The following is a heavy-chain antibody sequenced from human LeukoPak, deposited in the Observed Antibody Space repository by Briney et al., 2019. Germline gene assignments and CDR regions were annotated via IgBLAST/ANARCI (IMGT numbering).Heavy chain of an antibody. CDR1: GFTFSGSA. D-gene: IGHD1-26*01. Sequence: GWSLRLSCAASGFTFSGSATRWVRQSSGKGLEWVGQIDKKDKGYATATAYAASVKGRFTISRDDSINTAYLQMESLKTEDTALYYCTRDSGTYNWFDPWGQGTLVTVSS. CDR3: TRDSGTYNWFDP. CDR2: IDKKDKGYATAT. V-gene: IGHV3-73*01. J-gene: IGHJ5*02.